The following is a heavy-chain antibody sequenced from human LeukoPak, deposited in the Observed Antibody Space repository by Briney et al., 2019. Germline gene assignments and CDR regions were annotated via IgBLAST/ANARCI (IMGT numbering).Heavy chain of an antibody. CDR3: ARHDYYGSGSYYRGAPVDY. D-gene: IGHD3-10*01. Sequence: PGGSLRLSCAASGFTFSSYSMNWVRQAPGKGLEWVSSISSSSSYIYYADSVKGRFTISRDNAKHSLYLQMNSLRAEDTAVYYCARHDYYGSGSYYRGAPVDYWGQGTLVTVSS. CDR1: GFTFSSYS. V-gene: IGHV3-21*01. CDR2: ISSSSSYI. J-gene: IGHJ4*02.